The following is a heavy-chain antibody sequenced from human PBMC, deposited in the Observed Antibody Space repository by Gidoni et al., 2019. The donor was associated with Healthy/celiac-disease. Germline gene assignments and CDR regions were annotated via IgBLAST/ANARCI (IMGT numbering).Heavy chain of an antibody. J-gene: IGHJ4*02. Sequence: QLQLQESGSGLVKPSQTLSLTCAVSGGSISSGGYSWSWIRQPPGKGLEWIGYIYHSGSTYYNPSLKSRVTISVDRYKNQFSLKLSSVTAADTAVYYCARACTDDILTGYHYYFDYWGQGTLVTVSS. CDR1: GGSISSGGYS. CDR3: ARACTDDILTGYHYYFDY. CDR2: IYHSGST. D-gene: IGHD3-9*01. V-gene: IGHV4-30-2*01.